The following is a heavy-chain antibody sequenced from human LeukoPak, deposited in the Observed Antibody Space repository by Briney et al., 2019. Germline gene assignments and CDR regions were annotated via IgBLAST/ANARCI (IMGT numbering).Heavy chain of an antibody. D-gene: IGHD4-23*01. V-gene: IGHV1-2*02. CDR1: GYTFTGYY. CDR2: INPYSGDT. CDR3: ARDLSGGDYGGNSGGFDI. Sequence: ASVKVSCKASGYTFTGYYMHWVRQAPGQGLEWMGWINPYSGDTNYALQFQGRVTMTRDTSISTAYMELNGLTSDDTAVYYCARDLSGGDYGGNSGGFDIWGQGTMVTVSS. J-gene: IGHJ3*02.